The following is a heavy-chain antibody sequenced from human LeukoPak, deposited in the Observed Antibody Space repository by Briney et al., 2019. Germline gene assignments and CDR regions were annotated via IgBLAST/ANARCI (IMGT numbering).Heavy chain of an antibody. CDR3: AKDEEDHMDV. CDR2: ISYDGSNK. Sequence: GGSLRLSCAASGFTFSSYGMHWVRQAPGKGLEWVAVISYDGSNKYYADSVKGRFTISRNNSKNTLYLQMNSLRAEDTAVYYCAKDEEDHMDVWGKGTTVTVSS. CDR1: GFTFSSYG. J-gene: IGHJ6*03. V-gene: IGHV3-30*18.